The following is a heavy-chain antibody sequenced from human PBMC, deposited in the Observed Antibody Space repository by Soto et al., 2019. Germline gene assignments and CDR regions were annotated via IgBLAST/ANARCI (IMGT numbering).Heavy chain of an antibody. J-gene: IGHJ4*02. CDR3: ARSGNYSPDY. Sequence: EVQLVESGGGLVQPGGSLRLSCAASGFTFSDHYMDWVRQAPGKGLEWVGRSRNKATSYTTEYAASVKDRFTISRDDSKNSLYLQMNNLKTEDTAIYYCARSGNYSPDYWGQGTLVTVSS. D-gene: IGHD1-26*01. CDR1: GFTFSDHY. CDR2: SRNKATSYTT. V-gene: IGHV3-72*01.